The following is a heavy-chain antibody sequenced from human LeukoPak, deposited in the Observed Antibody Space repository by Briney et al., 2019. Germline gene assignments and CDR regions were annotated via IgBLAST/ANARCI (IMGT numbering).Heavy chain of an antibody. CDR3: ARTPGRFGELFDY. Sequence: PSETLSLTCTVSGGSISSYYWSWIRQPPGKGLEWIGYIYYSGSTNYNPSLKSRVTISVDTSKNQFSLKLSSVTAADTAVYYCARTPGRFGELFDYWGQGTLVTVSS. CDR2: IYYSGST. CDR1: GGSISSYY. D-gene: IGHD3-10*01. J-gene: IGHJ4*02. V-gene: IGHV4-59*08.